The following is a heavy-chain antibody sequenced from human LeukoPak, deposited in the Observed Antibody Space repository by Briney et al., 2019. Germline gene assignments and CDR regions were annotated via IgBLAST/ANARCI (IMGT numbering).Heavy chain of an antibody. CDR1: GGSISSGDYY. CDR2: IYYSGST. CDR3: ASHPSSYDSSGYPYFDY. D-gene: IGHD3-22*01. V-gene: IGHV4-30-4*01. Sequence: SETLSLTCTVSGGSISSGDYYWSWIRQPPGKGLEWIGYIYYSGSTYYNPSLKSRVTISVDTSKNQFSLKLGSVTAADTAVYYCASHPSSYDSSGYPYFDYWGQGTLVTVSS. J-gene: IGHJ4*02.